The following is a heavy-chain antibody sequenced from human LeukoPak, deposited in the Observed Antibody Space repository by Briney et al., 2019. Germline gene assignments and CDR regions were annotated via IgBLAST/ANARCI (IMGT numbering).Heavy chain of an antibody. D-gene: IGHD6-13*01. Sequence: RQAPGQGLEWMGWISAYNGNTNYAQKLQGRVTMTRDTSISTAYMELSSLRSDDTAMYYCARMWSTATSGWNWFDPWGQGTLVTVSS. J-gene: IGHJ5*02. V-gene: IGHV1-18*01. CDR2: ISAYNGNT. CDR3: ARMWSTATSGWNWFDP.